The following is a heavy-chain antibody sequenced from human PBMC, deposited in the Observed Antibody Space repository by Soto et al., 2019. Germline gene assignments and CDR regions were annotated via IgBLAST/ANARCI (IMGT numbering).Heavy chain of an antibody. V-gene: IGHV1-46*03. CDR1: GYTFSHYH. CDR2: LRLGGQAT. CDR3: TRGPFSGYDSYFDY. Sequence: QVQLVHSGAEVKKPGASVRISCQASGYTFSHYHINWVRQAPGHGLEWIGILRLGGQATTDSQKFQGRVTMAIETSTATVYMELSSLRSDDTAVYYCTRGPFSGYDSYFDYWGQGTLITVSS. J-gene: IGHJ4*02. D-gene: IGHD5-12*01.